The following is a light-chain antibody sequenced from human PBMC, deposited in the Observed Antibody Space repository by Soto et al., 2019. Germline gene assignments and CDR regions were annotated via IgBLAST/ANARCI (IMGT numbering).Light chain of an antibody. CDR2: AAS. CDR3: QQLFDSPIT. J-gene: IGKJ5*01. CDR1: QGISDW. Sequence: DIQMTQFPSSVSASAGDRITITCRASQGISDWLAWYQQKPGKAPNLLIYAASTLESGVPSRFSATVSGTEFSLTITSLQPEDFATYYCQQLFDSPITFGQGTRLEIK. V-gene: IGKV1D-12*01.